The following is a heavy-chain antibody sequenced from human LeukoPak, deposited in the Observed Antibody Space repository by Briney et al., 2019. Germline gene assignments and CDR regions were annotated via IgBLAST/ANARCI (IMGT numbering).Heavy chain of an antibody. D-gene: IGHD5-12*01. CDR1: GFTFSSYA. V-gene: IGHV3-64*04. CDR3: AKDREGLSSGYDLEYFDY. Sequence: PGGSLRLSCSASGFTFSSYAIHWVRQAPGKRLEYVSAISSDGDSTYYADSVKGRFTISRDNSKNTLFLQMNSLRAEDTAVYYCAKDREGLSSGYDLEYFDYWGQGTLVTVSS. J-gene: IGHJ4*02. CDR2: ISSDGDST.